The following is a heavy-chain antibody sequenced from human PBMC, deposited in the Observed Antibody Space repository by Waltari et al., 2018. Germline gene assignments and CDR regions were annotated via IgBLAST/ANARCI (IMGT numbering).Heavy chain of an antibody. Sequence: EVQLVESGGGLVQPGGSLRLSCAASGFTFSSYEMNWVRQAPGKGRGWVSYISSSGSTIYYADSVKGRFTISRDNAKNSLYLQMNSLRAEDTAVYYCARAWGSGSYSGDYWGQGTLVTVSS. V-gene: IGHV3-48*03. CDR1: GFTFSSYE. CDR2: ISSSGSTI. CDR3: ARAWGSGSYSGDY. D-gene: IGHD1-26*01. J-gene: IGHJ4*02.